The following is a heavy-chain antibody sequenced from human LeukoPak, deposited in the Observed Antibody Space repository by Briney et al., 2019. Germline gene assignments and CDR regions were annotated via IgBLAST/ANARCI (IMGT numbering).Heavy chain of an antibody. CDR1: GGSITSGVYY. Sequence: SQTLSLTCTVSGGSITSGVYYWSWIRQLPGKGLEWIGYIYYSGTTSYNPSLKSRLTISLDTSENQFSLKLSSVTAADTAVYYCARGSTGDKSNNWGRGTLVTVSS. V-gene: IGHV4-31*03. CDR3: ARGSTGDKSNN. CDR2: IYYSGTT. J-gene: IGHJ4*02. D-gene: IGHD7-27*01.